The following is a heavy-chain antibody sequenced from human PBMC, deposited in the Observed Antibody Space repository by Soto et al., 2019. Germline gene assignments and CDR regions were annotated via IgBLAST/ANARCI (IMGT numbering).Heavy chain of an antibody. CDR2: ISGSGGST. V-gene: IGHV3-23*01. CDR1: GFTFSSYA. J-gene: IGHJ6*03. CDR3: AKRGGPNYYYYYMDV. Sequence: GGSLRLSCAASGFTFSSYAMSWVRQAPGKGLEWVSAISGSGGSTYYADSVKGRFTISRDNSKNTLYLQMNSLRAEDTAVYYCAKRGGPNYYYYYMDVWGKGTTVTVSS.